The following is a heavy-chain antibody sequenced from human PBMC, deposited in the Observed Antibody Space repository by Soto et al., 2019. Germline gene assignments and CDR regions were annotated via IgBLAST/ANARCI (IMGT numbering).Heavy chain of an antibody. J-gene: IGHJ6*02. CDR3: ARGEDAFFYYGLDV. V-gene: IGHV4-59*01. CDR1: GGSITSSY. CDR2: IYDTGISGYTPST. Sequence: SETLSLTFPVSGGSITSSYWSWIRRPPGKGLEWIAYIYDTGISGYTPSTSYNPSLKSRVTMSVDTSKSQFSLKLTSVTAADTAVYYCARGEDAFFYYGLDVWGQGITVTVSS.